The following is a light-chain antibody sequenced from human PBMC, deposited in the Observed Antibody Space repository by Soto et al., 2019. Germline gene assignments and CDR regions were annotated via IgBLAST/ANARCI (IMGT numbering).Light chain of an antibody. J-gene: IGKJ3*01. CDR2: GAS. V-gene: IGKV3-15*01. CDR1: QSISSN. Sequence: EIVMTQSPATLSVSPGESATLSCRASQSISSNLAWYQQKPGQAPRLLIDGASTRVTGIPARFSGSGSGTDFTLKISRVEAEDVGVYYCMQALQTPLTFGPGTKVDIK. CDR3: MQALQTPLT.